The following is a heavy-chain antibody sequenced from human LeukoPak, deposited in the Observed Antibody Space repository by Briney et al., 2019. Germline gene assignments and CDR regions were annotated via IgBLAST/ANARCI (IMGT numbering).Heavy chain of an antibody. D-gene: IGHD2-8*01. CDR3: VRSRGHTNYSLY. CDR2: ISANNGNT. Sequence: ASVKVSCKASGYTFTSHGISWVRQAPGQGLEWMGWISANNGNTNYAQKLQGRVTMTTDTSTSTAYMELRSLRSDDTAVYYCVRSRGHTNYSLYWGQGTLVTVSS. CDR1: GYTFTSHG. J-gene: IGHJ4*02. V-gene: IGHV1-18*01.